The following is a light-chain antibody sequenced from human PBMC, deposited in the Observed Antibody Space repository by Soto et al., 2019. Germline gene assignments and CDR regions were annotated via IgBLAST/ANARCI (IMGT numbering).Light chain of an antibody. CDR2: GAS. Sequence: EIVITQSPASLSVSPGERATLCCRASQSVSSNLAWYQQKPGQAPSLLIYGASTRATGTPARFSGSGSGTEFTLTISSLQSEDFAVYYCQQYNDWPPITFGQGTRLEIK. CDR1: QSVSSN. V-gene: IGKV3-15*01. J-gene: IGKJ5*01. CDR3: QQYNDWPPIT.